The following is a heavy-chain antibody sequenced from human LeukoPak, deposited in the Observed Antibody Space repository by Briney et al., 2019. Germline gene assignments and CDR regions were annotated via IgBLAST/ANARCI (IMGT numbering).Heavy chain of an antibody. CDR2: IYYSGST. D-gene: IGHD2-15*01. V-gene: IGHV4-61*05. Sequence: PSETLSLTCTVSSASISSSPYYWGWIRQSPGKGLEWIGYIYYSGSTNYNPSLKSRVTISVDTSKNQFSLKLSSVTAADTAVYYCARGGPWGWFHNWFDPWGQGTLVTVSS. CDR1: SASISSSPYY. CDR3: ARGGPWGWFHNWFDP. J-gene: IGHJ5*02.